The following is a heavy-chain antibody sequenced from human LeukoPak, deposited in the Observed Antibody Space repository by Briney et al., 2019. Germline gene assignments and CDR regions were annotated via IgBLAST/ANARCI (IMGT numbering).Heavy chain of an antibody. CDR2: ISSSSSYI. Sequence: PGGSLRLSCAASGFTFSSYSMNWVRQAPGKGLEWVSSISSSSSYIYYADSVKGRFTISRDNAKNSLYLQMNSLRAEDTAVYYCARGRPAAYCGGDCPYYFDYWGQGTLVTVSS. CDR1: GFTFSSYS. J-gene: IGHJ4*02. D-gene: IGHD2-21*02. V-gene: IGHV3-21*01. CDR3: ARGRPAAYCGGDCPYYFDY.